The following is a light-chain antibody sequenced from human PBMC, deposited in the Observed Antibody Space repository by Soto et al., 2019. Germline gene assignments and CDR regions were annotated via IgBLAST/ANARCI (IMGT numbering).Light chain of an antibody. CDR1: SGSIASNY. Sequence: NFMLTQPHSVSESPGKTVTISCTRSSGSIASNYVQWYQQRPGSAPTTVIYEDNQRPSGVPDRFSGSIDSSSNSASLTISGLKTEDEADYYCQSYDSSNPVVCGGGTQLNVL. CDR2: EDN. J-gene: IGLJ2*01. CDR3: QSYDSSNPVV. V-gene: IGLV6-57*04.